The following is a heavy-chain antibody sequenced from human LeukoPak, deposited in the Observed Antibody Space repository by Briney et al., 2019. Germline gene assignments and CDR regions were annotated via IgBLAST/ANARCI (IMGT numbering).Heavy chain of an antibody. CDR2: IGGSATNT. CDR3: AGGHYDFRM. Sequence: GGSLRLSCAASGFTFTNYAMSWVRQSPGKGLEWVSGIGGSATNTYYADSVKGRFTISRDNSKNTLYLQMNSLRAEDTAVYYCAGGHYDFRMWGQGTLVTVSS. V-gene: IGHV3-23*01. D-gene: IGHD3-3*01. J-gene: IGHJ4*02. CDR1: GFTFTNYA.